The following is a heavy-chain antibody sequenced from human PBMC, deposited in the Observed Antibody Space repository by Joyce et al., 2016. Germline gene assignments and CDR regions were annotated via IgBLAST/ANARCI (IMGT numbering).Heavy chain of an antibody. CDR2: INNDGSST. J-gene: IGHJ4*02. V-gene: IGHV3-74*01. CDR1: GFTFSSYW. Sequence: EVQLVESGGGLVQPGGSLRLSCAASGFTFSSYWMHWVRQAPGKGLVWVSRINNDGSSTCYADSVKGRFTISRDNAKNTLYLQMNSLRAEDTAVYYCANLYSGYGGRFDYWGQGTLVSVSS. D-gene: IGHD5-12*01. CDR3: ANLYSGYGGRFDY.